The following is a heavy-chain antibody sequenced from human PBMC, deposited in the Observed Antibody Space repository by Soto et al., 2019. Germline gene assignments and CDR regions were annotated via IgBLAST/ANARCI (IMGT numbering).Heavy chain of an antibody. D-gene: IGHD3-9*01. Sequence: EVQLLESGGGLVQPGGSLRLSCAASGFTFSSYAMSWVRQAPGKGLEWVSAISGSGGSTYYADSVKGRFTISRDNSKNKLYLQMNSLRAEDTAVYYCAKAPPILRYFDWLSHPFDYWGQGTLVTVSS. CDR3: AKAPPILRYFDWLSHPFDY. V-gene: IGHV3-23*01. CDR1: GFTFSSYA. CDR2: ISGSGGST. J-gene: IGHJ4*02.